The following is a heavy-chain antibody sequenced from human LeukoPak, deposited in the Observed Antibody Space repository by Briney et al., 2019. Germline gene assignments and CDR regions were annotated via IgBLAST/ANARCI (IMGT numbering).Heavy chain of an antibody. J-gene: IGHJ4*01. Sequence: GGSLRLSCAASEFTFSSYGMRWVRQAPGKGLEWVAVISYDGSNQYYADTVKGRFTISRDNSKNTLYLQMNSLRAEDTAVYYCAKDRLGALYYYDSSGYYRFDYWGQGTLVTVSS. CDR2: ISYDGSNQ. CDR1: EFTFSSYG. CDR3: AKDRLGALYYYDSSGYYRFDY. V-gene: IGHV3-30*18. D-gene: IGHD3-22*01.